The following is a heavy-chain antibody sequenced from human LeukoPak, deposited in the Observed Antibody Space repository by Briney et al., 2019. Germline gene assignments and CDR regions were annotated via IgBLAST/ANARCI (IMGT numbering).Heavy chain of an antibody. V-gene: IGHV1-69*05. CDR1: GGTFSSYA. Sequence: SVKVSCKASGGTFSSYAISWVRQAPGQGLEWMGGTIPIFGTANYAQKFQGRVTITTDESTSTAYMELSSLRSEDTAVYYCAREPRITMISSGFDPWGQGTLVTVSS. J-gene: IGHJ5*02. CDR3: AREPRITMISSGFDP. D-gene: IGHD3-22*01. CDR2: TIPIFGTA.